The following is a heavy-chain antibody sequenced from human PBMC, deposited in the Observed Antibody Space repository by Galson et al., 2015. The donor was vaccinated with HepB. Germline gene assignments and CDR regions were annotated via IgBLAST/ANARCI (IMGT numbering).Heavy chain of an antibody. CDR2: MNAGNGNT. V-gene: IGHV1-3*01. CDR3: ARARIQLWSDDAFDI. Sequence: SVKVSCKASGCTFTSYAMHWVRQAPGQRLEWMGWMNAGNGNTKYSQKFQGRVTITRDTSASTAYMDLSSLRSEDTAIYYCARARIQLWSDDAFDIWGQGTMVTVSS. D-gene: IGHD5-18*01. CDR1: GCTFTSYA. J-gene: IGHJ3*02.